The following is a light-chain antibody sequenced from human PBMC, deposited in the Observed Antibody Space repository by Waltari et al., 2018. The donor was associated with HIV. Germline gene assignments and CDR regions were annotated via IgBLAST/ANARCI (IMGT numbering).Light chain of an antibody. V-gene: IGLV2-11*01. CDR1: SSDVGAKNY. CDR3: CSYAGKYTWV. Sequence: QSALTQPRSVSGSPGQSVTISCTGTSSDVGAKNYVSWYQQNPGKAPVLLIFDVSQRPAGVPHRFCGSKSGHTASLAISGLQAGDEADYYCCSYAGKYTWVFGTGTKVTVL. CDR2: DVS. J-gene: IGLJ1*01.